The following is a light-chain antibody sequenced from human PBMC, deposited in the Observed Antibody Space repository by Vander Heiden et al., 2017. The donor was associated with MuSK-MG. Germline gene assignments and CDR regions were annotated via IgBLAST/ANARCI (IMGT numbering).Light chain of an antibody. Sequence: DIQLSQSPSFLSASVGDRVTITCRASQGIFSYLAWYQQKPGKAPKLLIYAASVLQSGVPSRFSGSGSGTEFTLTVNSLQPEHFATYFCQQLNSYPYTFGQGTKVEIK. CDR3: QQLNSYPYT. CDR1: QGIFSY. J-gene: IGKJ2*01. V-gene: IGKV1-9*01. CDR2: AAS.